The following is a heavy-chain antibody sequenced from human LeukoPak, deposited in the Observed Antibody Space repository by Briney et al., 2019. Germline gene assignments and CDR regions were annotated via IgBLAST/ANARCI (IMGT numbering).Heavy chain of an antibody. CDR3: ARDPHYDSSVYYPFDY. J-gene: IGHJ4*02. V-gene: IGHV1-46*01. CDR2: INPSGGST. D-gene: IGHD3-22*01. Sequence: ASVKVSCKASGYTFTSYYMHWVRQAPGQGLEWMGIINPSGGSTSYAQKFQGRVTMTRDTSTSTVYMELSSLRSEDTAVYYCARDPHYDSSVYYPFDYWGQGTLVTVSS. CDR1: GYTFTSYY.